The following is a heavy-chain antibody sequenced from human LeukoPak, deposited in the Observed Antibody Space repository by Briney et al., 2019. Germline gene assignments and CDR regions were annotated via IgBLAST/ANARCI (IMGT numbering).Heavy chain of an antibody. J-gene: IGHJ4*02. CDR1: GFTSSTYS. V-gene: IGHV3-21*06. CDR3: GRDQDRGSYHDPIFDY. Sequence: GGSLRLSCVTSGFTSSTYSLNWVRQARGKGLEWVSSISPSSSNIYYADSMKGRFTISRDDAKNLLYLQMNSLRAEDTAVYYCGRDQDRGSYHDPIFDYWGQGTLVTVSS. CDR2: ISPSSSNI. D-gene: IGHD1-26*01.